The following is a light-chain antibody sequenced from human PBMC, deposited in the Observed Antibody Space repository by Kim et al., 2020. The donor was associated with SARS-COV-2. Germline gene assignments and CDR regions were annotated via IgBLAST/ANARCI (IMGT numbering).Light chain of an antibody. CDR2: EVS. Sequence: PGQSVTISCTGTSRDVGGYKYFSWYQQHPGKAPKLIIYEVSERPSGVPDRFSGSKSGNTASLTVSGLQAEDEADYYCSSQGASIVVFGGGTKLTVL. CDR1: SRDVGGYKY. J-gene: IGLJ3*02. V-gene: IGLV2-8*01. CDR3: SSQGASIVV.